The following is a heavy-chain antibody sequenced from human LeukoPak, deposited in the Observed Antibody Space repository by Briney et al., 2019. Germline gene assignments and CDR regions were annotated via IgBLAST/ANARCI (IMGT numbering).Heavy chain of an antibody. D-gene: IGHD3-10*01. V-gene: IGHV3-21*01. J-gene: IGHJ4*02. CDR2: ISSSSRSYI. Sequence: GGSLRLSCAASGFTFSYYSMNWVRQAPGKGLEWVSSISSSSRSYIYYADSVKGRFTISRDNAKNSLYLQMNSLRAADTAVYYCVRDSLLWFGEIDYWGQGTLVGVSS. CDR1: GFTFSYYS. CDR3: VRDSLLWFGEIDY.